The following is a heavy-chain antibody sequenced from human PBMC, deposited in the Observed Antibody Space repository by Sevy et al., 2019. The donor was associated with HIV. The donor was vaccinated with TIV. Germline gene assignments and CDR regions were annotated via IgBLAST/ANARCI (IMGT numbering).Heavy chain of an antibody. Sequence: SETLSLTCTVSGVSISGSSYDRGWIRQPPGKGLEWIATIFFSGSTYYNPSLQSRVTISVDTSKSQFSLKLSSVTAADTALYYCARQGGLVDRAFDYWGQGTLVTVSS. J-gene: IGHJ4*02. CDR1: GVSISGSSYD. CDR2: IFFSGST. V-gene: IGHV4-39*01. D-gene: IGHD3-10*01. CDR3: ARQGGLVDRAFDY.